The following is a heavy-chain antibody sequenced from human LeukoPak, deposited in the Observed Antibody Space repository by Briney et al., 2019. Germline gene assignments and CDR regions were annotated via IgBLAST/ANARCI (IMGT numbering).Heavy chain of an antibody. Sequence: ASVKVSCEVSGYTLTELSMHWVRQAPGKGLEWMGGFDPEDGETIYAQKFQGRVIMTEDTSTDTAYMELSSLRSEDTAVYYCASGGFSGLFRVLDYWGQGTLVTVSS. D-gene: IGHD2/OR15-2a*01. CDR1: GYTLTELS. CDR2: FDPEDGET. V-gene: IGHV1-24*01. CDR3: ASGGFSGLFRVLDY. J-gene: IGHJ4*02.